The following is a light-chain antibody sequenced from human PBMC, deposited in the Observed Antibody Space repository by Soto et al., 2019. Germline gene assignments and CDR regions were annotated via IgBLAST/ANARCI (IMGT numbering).Light chain of an antibody. V-gene: IGKV2-30*01. J-gene: IGKJ2*01. Sequence: DVVMTQSPLSLSVTLGQPASISCRSTQSLVYSDGSAYLNWFHQRTGQSPRRLIYKASNRDSGVPDRFSSSGSGPDFTLMISRVEAEDVGVYYCLQGTHWPYTFGEGTRLEIK. CDR3: LQGTHWPYT. CDR1: QSLVYSDGSAY. CDR2: KAS.